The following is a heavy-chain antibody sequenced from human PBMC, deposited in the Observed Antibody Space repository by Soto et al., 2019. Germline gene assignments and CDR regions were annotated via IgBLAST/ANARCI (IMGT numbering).Heavy chain of an antibody. CDR1: GFTFSSYA. J-gene: IGHJ6*02. D-gene: IGHD1-26*01. CDR2: ISGSGGST. Sequence: GGSLRLSCAASGFTFSSYAMSWVRQAPGKGLEWVSGISGSGGSTYYADSVKGRFTISRDNSKNTLYLQMNSLRAEDTAVYYCAKDRVSSWYYYYGMDVWGQGTTVTVSS. CDR3: AKDRVSSWYYYYGMDV. V-gene: IGHV3-23*01.